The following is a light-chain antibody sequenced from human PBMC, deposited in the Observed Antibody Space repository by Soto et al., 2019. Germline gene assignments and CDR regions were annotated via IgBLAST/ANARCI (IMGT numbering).Light chain of an antibody. CDR2: SDI. CDR1: SSNVGAGYD. Sequence: QSVLTQPPSVSGAPGQRVTISCTGSSSNVGAGYDVHWYQQLPGTAPKLLIYSDINRPSGVPDRFSGSRSGISASLAITGLQAEDEADYYCQSYDSSLSGSVFGGWTKVTVL. CDR3: QSYDSSLSGSV. V-gene: IGLV1-40*01. J-gene: IGLJ3*02.